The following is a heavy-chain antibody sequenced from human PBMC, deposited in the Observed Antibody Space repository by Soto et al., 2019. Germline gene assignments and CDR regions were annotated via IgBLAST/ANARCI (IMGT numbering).Heavy chain of an antibody. D-gene: IGHD6-13*01. CDR3: ARDRLYQQQPFDY. CDR1: GFTFSSYA. CDR2: ISYDGSNK. Sequence: XVSLRLSCAASGFTFSSYAMHWVRQAPGKGLEWVAVISYDGSNKYYADSVKGRFTISRDNSKNTLYLQMNSLRAEDTAVYYCARDRLYQQQPFDYWGQGTLVTVSS. J-gene: IGHJ4*02. V-gene: IGHV3-30-3*01.